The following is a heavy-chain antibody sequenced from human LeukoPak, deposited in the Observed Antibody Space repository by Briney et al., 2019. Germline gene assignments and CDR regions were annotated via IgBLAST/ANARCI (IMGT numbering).Heavy chain of an antibody. CDR3: AKAGGEWELLWYFDY. D-gene: IGHD1-26*01. CDR2: ISGSGGST. Sequence: GGSLRLSCAASGFTFSSYAMSWVRQAPGKGLEWVSAISGSGGSTYYADSVKGRFTISRDNSKNTLYLQMNSLRAEDTAVYYCAKAGGEWELLWYFDYWGQGTLVTVSS. J-gene: IGHJ4*02. V-gene: IGHV3-23*01. CDR1: GFTFSSYA.